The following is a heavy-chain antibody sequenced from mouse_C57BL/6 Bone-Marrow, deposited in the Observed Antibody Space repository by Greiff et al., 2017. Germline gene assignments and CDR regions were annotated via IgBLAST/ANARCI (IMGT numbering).Heavy chain of an antibody. V-gene: IGHV1-55*01. CDR1: GYTFTSYW. J-gene: IGHJ4*01. D-gene: IGHD1-1*01. Sequence: VQLQQPGAELVKPGASVRMSCKASGYTFTSYWITWVKQRPGQGLEWIGDIYPGSGSTNYNEKFKSKATLTVDTSSSTAYMQLSSLTSEDSAVYYCARILLRFYAMDYWGQGTSVTVSS. CDR2: IYPGSGST. CDR3: ARILLRFYAMDY.